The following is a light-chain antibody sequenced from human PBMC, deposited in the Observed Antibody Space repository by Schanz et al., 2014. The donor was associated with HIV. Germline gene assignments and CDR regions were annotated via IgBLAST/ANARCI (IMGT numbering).Light chain of an antibody. V-gene: IGKV3-15*01. J-gene: IGKJ2*01. Sequence: EIVLTQSPATLSVSPGERVTLSCRASHSVSSNLAWYQQKPGQAPRLLIYGTSTRATGIPANFSGSGSGTEFTLTISSLQPDDFATYYCQRYNSYSHTFGQGTKLDIK. CDR1: HSVSSN. CDR2: GTS. CDR3: QRYNSYSHT.